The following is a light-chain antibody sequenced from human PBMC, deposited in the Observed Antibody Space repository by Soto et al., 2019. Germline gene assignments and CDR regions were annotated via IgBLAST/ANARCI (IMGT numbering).Light chain of an antibody. Sequence: EIVMTQSPATLSVSPGERATFSCRASQSVSSNLAWYQQKPGQAPRLLIYGASTRATGIPARFSGSGSGTDFTLTISRLEPEDFAVYYCQQYGSSPLTFGGGTKVDIK. CDR3: QQYGSSPLT. V-gene: IGKV3-15*01. J-gene: IGKJ4*01. CDR1: QSVSSN. CDR2: GAS.